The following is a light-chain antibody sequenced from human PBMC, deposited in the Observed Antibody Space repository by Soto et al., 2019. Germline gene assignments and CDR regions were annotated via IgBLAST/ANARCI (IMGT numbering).Light chain of an antibody. V-gene: IGKV3-20*01. J-gene: IGKJ1*01. Sequence: EIVLTQFPGTLSLSPGERATLSCRASQSVSSSFLAWYQQKPGQAPRLLIYGASSRATGIPDRFSGSGSGTDFTLTISRLDPEDFAVYYCQQYGDSTGWTFSQGTKVDIK. CDR1: QSVSSSF. CDR3: QQYGDSTGWT. CDR2: GAS.